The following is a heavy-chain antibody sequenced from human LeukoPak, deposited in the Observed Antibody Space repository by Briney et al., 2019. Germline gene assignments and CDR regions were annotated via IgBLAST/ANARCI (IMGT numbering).Heavy chain of an antibody. CDR3: ATFSNYGDFFDF. CDR2: IYPDDSDI. Sequence: GESLKISCQGSGYSFTSRWIAWVRQMPGKGLEWMGIIYPDDSDIRYNPSFQGQVTMSADKSVNVAYLQWSSLKASDTAMYYCATFSNYGDFFDFWGQGTLVTVS. CDR1: GYSFTSRW. J-gene: IGHJ4*02. D-gene: IGHD4-17*01. V-gene: IGHV5-51*01.